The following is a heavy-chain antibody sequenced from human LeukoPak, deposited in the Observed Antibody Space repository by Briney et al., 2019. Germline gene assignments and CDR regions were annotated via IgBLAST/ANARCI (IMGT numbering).Heavy chain of an antibody. CDR1: GGTFSSYA. CDR2: IIPIFGTA. Sequence: SVKVSCKASGGTFSSYAISWVRQGPGQGLEWMGGIIPIFGTANYAQKFQGRVTITADESTSTAYMELSSLRSEDTAVYYCAREGYSYGHDAFDIWGQGTMVTVSS. CDR3: AREGYSYGHDAFDI. D-gene: IGHD5-18*01. J-gene: IGHJ3*02. V-gene: IGHV1-69*13.